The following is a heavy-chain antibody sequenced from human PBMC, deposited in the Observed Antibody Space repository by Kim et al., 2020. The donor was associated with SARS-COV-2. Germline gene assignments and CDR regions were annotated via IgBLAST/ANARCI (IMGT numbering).Heavy chain of an antibody. J-gene: IGHJ5*02. CDR3: AREVEQQLVNWFDP. D-gene: IGHD6-13*01. V-gene: IGHV4-31*03. CDR1: GGSISSGGYY. Sequence: SETLSLTCTVSGGSISSGGYYWSWIRQHPGKGLEWIGYIYYSGSTYYNPSLKSRVTISVDTSKNQFSLKLSSVTAADTAEYYCAREVEQQLVNWFDPWGQGTLVTVSS. CDR2: IYYSGST.